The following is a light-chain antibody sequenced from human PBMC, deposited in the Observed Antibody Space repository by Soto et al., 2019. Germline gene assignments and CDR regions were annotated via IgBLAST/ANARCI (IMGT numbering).Light chain of an antibody. Sequence: ALTQPASVSGSPGQSITISCTGSSSDVGGYDYVSWYQQHPGKAPKLMIYEVSNRPSGVSNRFSGSKSGNTASLTISGLQAEDEADYYCCSYTGSLTLLFGGGTKLTVL. CDR3: CSYTGSLTLL. V-gene: IGLV2-14*01. CDR2: EVS. J-gene: IGLJ2*01. CDR1: SSDVGGYDY.